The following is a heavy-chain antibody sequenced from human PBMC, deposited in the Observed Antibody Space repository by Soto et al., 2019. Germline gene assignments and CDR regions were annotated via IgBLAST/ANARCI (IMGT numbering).Heavy chain of an antibody. CDR2: ISAYNGNT. Sequence: ASVKVSCKASGYTFTSYGISWVRQAPGQGLEWMGWISAYNGNTNYAQKLQGRVTMTTDTSTSTAYMELRSLRSDDTAVYYCARGVTYCGGDCSNLFDIWGQGAMVPVSS. CDR3: ARGVTYCGGDCSNLFDI. J-gene: IGHJ3*02. V-gene: IGHV1-18*01. CDR1: GYTFTSYG. D-gene: IGHD2-21*02.